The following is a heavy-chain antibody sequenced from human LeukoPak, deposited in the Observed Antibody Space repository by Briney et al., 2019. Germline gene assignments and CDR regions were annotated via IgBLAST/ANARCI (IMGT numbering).Heavy chain of an antibody. V-gene: IGHV5-51*01. CDR1: GYSFTDYW. Sequence: GESLKISCKASGYSFTDYWIGWVRQMPGKGLEWMGIIYPGDSDTRYSPSFQGQVTISADKSISTAYLQWSSLKASDTAMYYCARPGGSSSDAFDIWGQGTMVTVSS. D-gene: IGHD2-15*01. CDR2: IYPGDSDT. J-gene: IGHJ3*02. CDR3: ARPGGSSSDAFDI.